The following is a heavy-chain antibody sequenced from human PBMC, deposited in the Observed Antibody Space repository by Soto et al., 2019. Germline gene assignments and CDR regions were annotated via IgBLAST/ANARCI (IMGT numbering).Heavy chain of an antibody. V-gene: IGHV4-31*03. CDR2: IYYSGST. J-gene: IGHJ5*02. CDR3: ARDRPIRDSGIPSFDP. D-gene: IGHD3-10*01. CDR1: GESINNGAYY. Sequence: QVQLQESGPGLVRPSQTLSLSCSVSGESINNGAYYWNWIRQHPGKRLEWIGYIYYSGSTFYAQSLRSRVTIAADTSKNHFSLKLNSVTVADTAIYYCARDRPIRDSGIPSFDPWGPGIQVTVSS.